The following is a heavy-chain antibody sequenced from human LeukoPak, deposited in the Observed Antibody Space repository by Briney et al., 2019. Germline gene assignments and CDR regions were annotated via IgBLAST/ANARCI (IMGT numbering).Heavy chain of an antibody. CDR3: AIYSGSY. CDR2: ISSSSGTI. V-gene: IGHV3-48*01. D-gene: IGHD2-15*01. CDR1: GFTFSDYS. Sequence: GGSLRLSCAASGFTFSDYSMNWVRQAPGKGLEWVSYISSSSGTIFYADSVKGRFTISRDNAKNSLYLQMNSLRAEDTAVYYCAIYSGSYWGQGTLVTVSS. J-gene: IGHJ4*02.